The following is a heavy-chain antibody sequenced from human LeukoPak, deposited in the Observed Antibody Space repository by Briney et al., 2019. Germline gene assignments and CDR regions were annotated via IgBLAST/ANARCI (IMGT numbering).Heavy chain of an antibody. Sequence: SQTLSLTCTVSGGSISSGDYYWSWIRQPPGKGLEWIGYIYYSGSTYYNPSLKSRVTISVDTSKNQFSLKLSSVTAADTAVYYCARGDITGTTLGAFDIWGQGTMVTVSS. D-gene: IGHD1-20*01. J-gene: IGHJ3*02. CDR3: ARGDITGTTLGAFDI. V-gene: IGHV4-30-4*08. CDR2: IYYSGST. CDR1: GGSISSGDYY.